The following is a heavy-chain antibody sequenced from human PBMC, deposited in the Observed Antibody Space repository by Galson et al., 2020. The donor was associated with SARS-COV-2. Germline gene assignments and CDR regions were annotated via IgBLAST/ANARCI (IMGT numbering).Heavy chain of an antibody. CDR2: IYYSGST. CDR3: ARQTRTYYDFWSGYSDGMDV. J-gene: IGHJ6*02. V-gene: IGHV4-39*01. Sequence: SETLSLTCTVSGGSISSSSYYWGWIRQPPGKGLEWIGSIYYSGSTYYNPSLKSRVTISVDTSKNQFSLKLSSVTAADTAVYYCARQTRTYYDFWSGYSDGMDVWGQGTTVTVSS. D-gene: IGHD3-3*01. CDR1: GGSISSSSYY.